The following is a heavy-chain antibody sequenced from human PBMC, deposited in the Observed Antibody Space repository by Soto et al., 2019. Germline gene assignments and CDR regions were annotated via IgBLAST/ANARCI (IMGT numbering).Heavy chain of an antibody. V-gene: IGHV5-10-1*01. D-gene: IGHD5-18*01. Sequence: PGESLKISCKGSGYSFTSYWISWVRQMPGKGLEWMGRIDPSDSYTNYSPSFQGHVTISADKSISTAYLQWSSLKASDTAMYYCARRSRDGYNSAPDAFDIWGQGTMVTVSS. J-gene: IGHJ3*02. CDR2: IDPSDSYT. CDR1: GYSFTSYW. CDR3: ARRSRDGYNSAPDAFDI.